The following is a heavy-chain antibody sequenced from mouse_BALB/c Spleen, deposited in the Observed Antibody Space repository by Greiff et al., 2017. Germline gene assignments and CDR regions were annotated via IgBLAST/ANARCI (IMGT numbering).Heavy chain of an antibody. D-gene: IGHD1-2*01. J-gene: IGHJ4*01. V-gene: IGHV5-6*01. CDR3: ARHVDYGYVDY. CDR2: ISSGGTYT. Sequence: EVHLVESGGDLVKPGGSLKLSCAASGFTFSSYGMSWVRQTPDKRLEWVATISSGGTYTYYPDSVKGRFTISRDNAKNTLYLQMSSLKSEDTAMYYCARHVDYGYVDYWGQGTSVTVSS. CDR1: GFTFSSYG.